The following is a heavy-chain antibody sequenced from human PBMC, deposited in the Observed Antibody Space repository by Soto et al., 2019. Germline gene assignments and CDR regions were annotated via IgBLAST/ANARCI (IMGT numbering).Heavy chain of an antibody. CDR1: GGSISGGVGGLYY. CDR2: IYDSGST. D-gene: IGHD4-17*01. V-gene: IGHV4-30-4*01. Sequence: QLQLRESGPGLVKPSETLSLTCTVSGGSISGGVGGLYYWSWIRQPPGKGLEWIGYIYDSGSTYYKPSLKRRVTISVDTSKNQFSLRLSSVSAADTAVYYCAREVIPLTTDWYFDLWGRGTLVTVSS. J-gene: IGHJ2*01. CDR3: AREVIPLTTDWYFDL.